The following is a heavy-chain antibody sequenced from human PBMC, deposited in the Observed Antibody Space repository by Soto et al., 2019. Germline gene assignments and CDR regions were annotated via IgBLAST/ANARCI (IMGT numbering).Heavy chain of an antibody. CDR1: GFTFSSYA. CDR2: ISGRGGST. V-gene: IGHV3-23*01. D-gene: IGHD6-13*01. Sequence: GGSLRLSCAASGFTFSSYAMTWVRQAPGKGLEWVSAISGRGGSTNYADSVKGRFTISRDNSKNTPYLQMNSLRAEDTAVYYCAKLGSSSWLYYFDYWGQGTLVTVSS. CDR3: AKLGSSSWLYYFDY. J-gene: IGHJ4*02.